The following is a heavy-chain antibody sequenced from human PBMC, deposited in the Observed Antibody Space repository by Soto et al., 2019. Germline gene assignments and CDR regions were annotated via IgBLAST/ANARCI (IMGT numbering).Heavy chain of an antibody. D-gene: IGHD3-10*01. CDR1: GFTFSSHA. J-gene: IGHJ3*02. CDR3: ARVRVRGVISAFDI. Sequence: PGGPLRPSCAASGFTFSSHAMSWVRQAPGKGLEWVSAISGSGGSTYYADSVKGRFTISRDNSKNTLYLQMNSLRAEDTAVYYCARVRVRGVISAFDIWGQGTMVTVSS. V-gene: IGHV3-23*01. CDR2: ISGSGGST.